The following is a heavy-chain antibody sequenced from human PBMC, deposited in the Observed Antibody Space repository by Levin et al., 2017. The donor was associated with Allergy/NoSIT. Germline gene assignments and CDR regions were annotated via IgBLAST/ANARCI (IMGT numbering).Heavy chain of an antibody. CDR3: ARGELSLGSVVVGAGFDY. J-gene: IGHJ4*02. CDR2: INQDGSEK. CDR1: GFTFSNYC. D-gene: IGHD2-15*01. V-gene: IGHV3-7*01. Sequence: GGSLRLSCAASGFTFSNYCMNWVRQAPGKGLEWVAYINQDGSEKDFVDSVKGRFTISRDNAKNSLFLQMNGLRADDTAVYFCARGELSLGSVVVGAGFDYWGQGILVTVSS.